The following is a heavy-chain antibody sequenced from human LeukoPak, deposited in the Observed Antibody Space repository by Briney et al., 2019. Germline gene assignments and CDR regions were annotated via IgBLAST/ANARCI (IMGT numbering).Heavy chain of an antibody. J-gene: IGHJ4*02. Sequence: PGGSLRLSCAASGNYWMHWVRQAPGKGLEWVANIKQDGSEKYYVDSVKGRFTISRDNAKNSLYLQMNSLRAEDTAVYYCARPFSYYDSSGYRHYWGQGTLVTVPS. CDR3: ARPFSYYDSSGYRHY. D-gene: IGHD3-22*01. V-gene: IGHV3-7*01. CDR2: IKQDGSEK. CDR1: GNYW.